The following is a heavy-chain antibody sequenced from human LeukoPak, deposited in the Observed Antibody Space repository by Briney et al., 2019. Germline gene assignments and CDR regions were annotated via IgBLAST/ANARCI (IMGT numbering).Heavy chain of an antibody. Sequence: GRSLRLSCAASGFTFSTYGMHWVRRAPGKGLEWVAVISYDGSNKYYADSVKGRFTISRDNSKNTLYLQMNSLRAVDTAVYYCAKDVAPYCSGGNCYNDYWGQGTLVTVSS. J-gene: IGHJ4*02. V-gene: IGHV3-30*18. CDR2: ISYDGSNK. CDR3: AKDVAPYCSGGNCYNDY. CDR1: GFTFSTYG. D-gene: IGHD2-15*01.